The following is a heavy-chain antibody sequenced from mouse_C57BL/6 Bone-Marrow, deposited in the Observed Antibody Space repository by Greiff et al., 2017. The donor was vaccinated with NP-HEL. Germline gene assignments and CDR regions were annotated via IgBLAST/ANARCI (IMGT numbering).Heavy chain of an antibody. CDR3: VRQGYDGYYLDY. CDR2: IRSKSNNYAT. J-gene: IGHJ2*01. CDR1: GFSFNTYA. V-gene: IGHV10-1*01. Sequence: DVKLVESGGGLVQPKGSLKLSCAASGFSFNTYAMNWVRQPPGKGLEWVARIRSKSNNYATYYADSLKDRFTISRDDSESMLYLQMNNLKTEDTAMYYCVRQGYDGYYLDYWGQGTTLTVSS. D-gene: IGHD2-3*01.